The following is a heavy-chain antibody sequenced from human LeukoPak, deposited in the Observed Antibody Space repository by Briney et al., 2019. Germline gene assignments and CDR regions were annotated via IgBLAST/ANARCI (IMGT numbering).Heavy chain of an antibody. V-gene: IGHV4-61*02. Sequence: SETLSLTCTVSGDSISSDDYYWSWIRQPAGKGLEWIGRIYTSGSTNYNPSLKSRVTMSVDTSKNQFSLKLSSVTAADTAVYYCAAGPIAASYYYYYMDVWGKGTTVTISS. CDR1: GDSISSDDYY. CDR2: IYTSGST. D-gene: IGHD6-13*01. CDR3: AAGPIAASYYYYYMDV. J-gene: IGHJ6*03.